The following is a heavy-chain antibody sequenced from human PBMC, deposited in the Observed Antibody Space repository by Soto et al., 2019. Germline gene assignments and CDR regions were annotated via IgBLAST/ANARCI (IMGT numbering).Heavy chain of an antibody. CDR1: GHTFINYA. D-gene: IGHD5-12*01. CDR3: ARGTLGYSGYDWNWFDP. J-gene: IGHJ5*02. Sequence: GASVKVSCKASGHTFINYAMHWVRQAPGQRLEWMGWINAGNGNTKYSQKFQGRVTITWDTSASTAYMELSSLRSEDTAVYYCARGTLGYSGYDWNWFDPWGQGTLVTVS. V-gene: IGHV1-3*01. CDR2: INAGNGNT.